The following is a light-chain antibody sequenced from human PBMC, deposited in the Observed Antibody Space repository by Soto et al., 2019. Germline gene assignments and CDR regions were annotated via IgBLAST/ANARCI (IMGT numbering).Light chain of an antibody. Sequence: QSALTQPRSVSGSTGQSVTISCTGSSSDVGYYNYVSWYQHHPGKAPKVMIYNVNNRPSGVPDRFSGSKSGNTASLTISGLQAEDAPDYYCCSYAGSYTWVFGGGTKVTVL. CDR2: NVN. CDR3: CSYAGSYTWV. CDR1: SSDVGYYNY. J-gene: IGLJ3*02. V-gene: IGLV2-11*01.